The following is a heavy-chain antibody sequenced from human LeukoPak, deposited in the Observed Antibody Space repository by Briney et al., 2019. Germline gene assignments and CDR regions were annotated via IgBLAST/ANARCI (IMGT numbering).Heavy chain of an antibody. D-gene: IGHD2-2*01. Sequence: GRSLRLSCAASGFTFDVYTMDWVRQAPGEGLEWVAGFSWNSGTIDYADSVKGRFIISRDDAKNSLYLQMNSLRAEDTALYYCTKDKGSYTSCCYHDKYAMDVWGQGTTVTVS. CDR2: FSWNSGTI. CDR3: TKDKGSYTSCCYHDKYAMDV. CDR1: GFTFDVYT. V-gene: IGHV3-9*01. J-gene: IGHJ6*02.